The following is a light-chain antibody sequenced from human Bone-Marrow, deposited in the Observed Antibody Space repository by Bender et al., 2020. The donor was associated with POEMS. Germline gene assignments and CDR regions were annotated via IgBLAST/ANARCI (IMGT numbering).Light chain of an antibody. CDR2: SSH. V-gene: IGLV1-44*01. CDR3: ADWDDSLNGWV. J-gene: IGLJ3*02. CDR1: SSNIGAHA. Sequence: QSVLTQPPSASGTPGQRVPISCSGGSSNIGAHAVNWYQHLPGTAPKLLIYSSHRRPSEVPDRFSGCRSGTSASLAISGLQYEEEADYYCADWDDSLNGWVFGGGTRLTVL.